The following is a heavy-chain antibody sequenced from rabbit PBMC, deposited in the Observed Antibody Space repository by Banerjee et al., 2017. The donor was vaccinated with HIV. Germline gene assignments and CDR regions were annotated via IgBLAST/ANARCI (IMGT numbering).Heavy chain of an antibody. D-gene: IGHD4-2*01. CDR2: IDPVFGST. CDR3: ARDWAGSGGGRITFDL. CDR1: GFDFSSYY. J-gene: IGHJ4*01. Sequence: QLKESGGGLVQPGGSLKLSCKASGFDFSSYYMSWVRQAPGKGLEWIGYIDPVFGSTYYASGVNGRFTISSHNAQNTLYLQLNSLTAADTATYFCARDWAGSGGGRITFDLWGPGTLVTVS. V-gene: IGHV1S7*01.